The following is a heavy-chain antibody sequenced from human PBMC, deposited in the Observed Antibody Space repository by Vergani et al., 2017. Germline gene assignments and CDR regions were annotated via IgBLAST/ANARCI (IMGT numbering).Heavy chain of an antibody. CDR2: IIPIFGTA. CDR1: GGTFSSYA. CDR3: AGEAAPAPMYYYYYGMDV. V-gene: IGHV1-69*12. D-gene: IGHD6-25*01. Sequence: QVQLVQSGAEVKKPGSSVKVSCKASGGTFSSYAISWVRQAPGQGLEWMGGIIPIFGTANYAQKFQGRVTITADESTSTAYMELSSLRSEDTAVYYCAGEAAPAPMYYYYYGMDVWGQGTTVTVSS. J-gene: IGHJ6*02.